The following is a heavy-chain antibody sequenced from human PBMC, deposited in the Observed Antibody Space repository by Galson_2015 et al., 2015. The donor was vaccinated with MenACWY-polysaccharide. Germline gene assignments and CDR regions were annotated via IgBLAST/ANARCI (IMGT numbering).Heavy chain of an antibody. CDR1: GASIGSGDDYY. Sequence: ETLSLTCTVSGASIGSGDDYYWTWIRQRPGKGLEWIGSIYYSGSTYYNPSLKSRVTISVDTSKNQFSLKLSSVTAADTAVYYCARQSQYYYDSSGYRRSYWGQGTLVTVSS. CDR2: IYYSGST. V-gene: IGHV4-39*01. CDR3: ARQSQYYYDSSGYRRSY. J-gene: IGHJ4*02. D-gene: IGHD3-22*01.